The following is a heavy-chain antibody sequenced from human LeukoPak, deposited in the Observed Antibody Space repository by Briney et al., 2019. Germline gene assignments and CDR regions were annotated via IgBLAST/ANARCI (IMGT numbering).Heavy chain of an antibody. CDR2: IYSGGST. CDR1: GFTVSSNY. CDR3: ARVGYDFWSGYYPGYYYYMDI. Sequence: GGSLRLSCAASGFTVSSNYMSWVRQAPGKGLEWVSVIYSGGSTYYADSVKGRFTISRDNSKNTLYLQMNSLRAEDTAVYYCARVGYDFWSGYYPGYYYYMDIWGKGTTVTVSS. V-gene: IGHV3-66*02. D-gene: IGHD3-3*01. J-gene: IGHJ6*03.